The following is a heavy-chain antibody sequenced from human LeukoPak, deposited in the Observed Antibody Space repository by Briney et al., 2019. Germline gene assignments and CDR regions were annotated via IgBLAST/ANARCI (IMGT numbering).Heavy chain of an antibody. CDR1: RFTFSNYA. CDR2: ISGSRGST. V-gene: IGHV3-23*01. CDR3: ARHTLNYYYYMDV. J-gene: IGHJ6*03. Sequence: GGSLRLSCAASRFTFSNYAMSWVRQAPGKGLEWVSTISGSRGSTYYADSVKGRFTISRDNAKNSLYLQMNSLRAEDTAVYYCARHTLNYYYYMDVWGKGTTVTISS.